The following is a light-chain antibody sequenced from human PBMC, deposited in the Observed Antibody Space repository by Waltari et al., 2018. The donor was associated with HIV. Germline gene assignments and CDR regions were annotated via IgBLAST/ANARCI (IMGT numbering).Light chain of an antibody. J-gene: IGLJ3*02. CDR1: SSNIGAHYD. Sequence: QSVLTQPPSVSGAPGRRVIITCPGSSSNIGAHYDVQCYQQPQGTAPKLLILESTKRPSGVPDRFSVSKSGTSASLAITGLQTGDEADYYCESYDSSLGAAVFGGGTKLTVL. CDR2: EST. CDR3: ESYDSSLGAAV. V-gene: IGLV1-40*01.